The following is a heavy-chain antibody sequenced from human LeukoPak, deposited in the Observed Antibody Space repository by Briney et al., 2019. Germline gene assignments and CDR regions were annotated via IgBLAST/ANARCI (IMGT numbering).Heavy chain of an antibody. CDR2: IWYDGSNK. CDR1: GFTFSSYG. V-gene: IGHV3-33*01. CDR3: ARGGIAVAGLNFDY. Sequence: GGSLRLSCAASGFTFSSYGMHWVRQAPGKGLEWVAVIWYDGSNKYYADSVKGRFTISRDNSKNTLYLQMNSLRAEDTALYYCARGGIAVAGLNFDYWGQGTLVTVSS. J-gene: IGHJ4*02. D-gene: IGHD6-19*01.